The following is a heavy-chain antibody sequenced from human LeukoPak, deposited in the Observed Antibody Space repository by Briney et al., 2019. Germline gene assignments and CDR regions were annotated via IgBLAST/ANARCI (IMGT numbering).Heavy chain of an antibody. J-gene: IGHJ4*02. D-gene: IGHD2-21*01. Sequence: GGPLRLSCTDSEFSFSDYWITWARQVTGRGLEWVATTKQDGSDTYYVDSVRSRFTISTDNSRKSLYLQMNSLRVEDTAVYFCARDCFAENNYWGQGILVTVSS. V-gene: IGHV3-7*01. CDR3: ARDCFAENNY. CDR1: EFSFSDYW. CDR2: TKQDGSDT.